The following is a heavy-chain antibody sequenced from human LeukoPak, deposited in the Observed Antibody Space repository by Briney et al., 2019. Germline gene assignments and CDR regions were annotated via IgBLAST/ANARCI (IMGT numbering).Heavy chain of an antibody. CDR3: ARLPRYCSSTSCYHYYYYYMDV. V-gene: IGHV4-4*07. J-gene: IGHJ6*03. CDR1: GGSINSDF. D-gene: IGHD2-2*01. Sequence: PSETLSLTCVVSGGSINSDFWSWIRQPAGKGLEWIGRVYTNGGTNYNPSLKSRVTISIDTAKNQFSLKLSSVTAADTAVYYCARLPRYCSSTSCYHYYYYYMDVWGKGTTVTVSS. CDR2: VYTNGGT.